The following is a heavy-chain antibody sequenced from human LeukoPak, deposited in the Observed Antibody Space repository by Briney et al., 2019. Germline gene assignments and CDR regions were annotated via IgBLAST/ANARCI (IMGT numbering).Heavy chain of an antibody. Sequence: GGSLRLSCAASGFTFSSYGMSWVRQAPGKGLEWVSAISGSGGSTYYADSVKGRFTISRDNSKNTLYLQMNSLRAEDTAVYYCANHPPPRTSIAVAGKLDHWGQGTLVTVSS. D-gene: IGHD6-19*01. J-gene: IGHJ4*02. CDR1: GFTFSSYG. CDR2: ISGSGGST. CDR3: ANHPPPRTSIAVAGKLDH. V-gene: IGHV3-23*01.